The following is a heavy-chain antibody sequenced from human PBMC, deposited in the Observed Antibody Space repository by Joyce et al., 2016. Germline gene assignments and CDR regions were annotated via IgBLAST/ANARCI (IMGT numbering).Heavy chain of an antibody. CDR1: GFTFSSLS. CDR3: ARSSYTNGIFDY. D-gene: IGHD2-8*01. Sequence: EVQLVESGGGLVKPGGSLRLFCAAPGFTFSSLSMSWVRQAPGKGLELVSSLSSSSSYIKYTDSVKGRFTISRDNAKNSLYLQMNSLRVEDTAVYYCARSSYTNGIFDYWGQGTLVTVSS. V-gene: IGHV3-21*01. CDR2: LSSSSSYI. J-gene: IGHJ4*02.